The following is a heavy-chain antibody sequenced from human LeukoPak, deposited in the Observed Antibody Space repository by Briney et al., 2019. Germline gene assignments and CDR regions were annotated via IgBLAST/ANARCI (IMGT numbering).Heavy chain of an antibody. D-gene: IGHD6-19*01. CDR3: ARGRIVVALI. CDR2: IYYSGST. Sequence: PSETLSLTCTVSGYSISSGYSWSWIRQPPGKGLEWIGYIYYSGSTYYNPSLKSRVTISVDTSKNQFSLKLSSVTAADTAVYYCARGRIVVALIWGQGTLVTVSS. CDR1: GYSISSGYS. V-gene: IGHV4-38-2*02. J-gene: IGHJ4*02.